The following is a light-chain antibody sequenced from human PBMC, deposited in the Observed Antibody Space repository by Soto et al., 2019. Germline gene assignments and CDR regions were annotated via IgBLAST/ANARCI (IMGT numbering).Light chain of an antibody. J-gene: IGLJ2*01. V-gene: IGLV2-14*01. CDR1: SSDVGGYNY. CDR2: DVS. CDR3: SSYTCSSTSPPVV. Sequence: QSALTQPASVSGSPGQSITISCTGTSSDVGGYNYVSWYQQHPGKAPKLMIYDVSNRPSGVSNRFSGSKSGNTASLTISGLQAEDEADYYCSSYTCSSTSPPVVFGGGTKLTVL.